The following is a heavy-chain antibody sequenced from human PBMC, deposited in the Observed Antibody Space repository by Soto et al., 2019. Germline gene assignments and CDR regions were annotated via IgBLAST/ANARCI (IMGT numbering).Heavy chain of an antibody. CDR1: GGSLTIASYY. J-gene: IGHJ4*02. Sequence: QLHLQESGPGLVKPSETLSLTCTVSGGSLTIASYYWGWIRQPPGKGLEWIGNIYYSGNTYYNPSLKSRVTISVDTSKNQFSLKLSSVSAADTAIYYCATAHDYGDYADYWGQGTLVTVSS. CDR2: IYYSGNT. V-gene: IGHV4-39*01. CDR3: ATAHDYGDYADY. D-gene: IGHD4-17*01.